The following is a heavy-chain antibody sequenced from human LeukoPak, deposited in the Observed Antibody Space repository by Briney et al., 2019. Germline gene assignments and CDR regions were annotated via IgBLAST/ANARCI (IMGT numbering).Heavy chain of an antibody. CDR1: GFTFDDYG. V-gene: IGHV3-20*04. J-gene: IGHJ1*01. Sequence: GGSLRLSCAASGFTFDDYGMSWVRQAPGKGLEWVSGINWNGGSTGYADSVRGRFTISRDNSKNTLYLQMNSLRAEDTAVYYCAKGPSGYSYGFFSGYFQHWGQGTLVTVSS. CDR2: INWNGGST. D-gene: IGHD5-18*01. CDR3: AKGPSGYSYGFFSGYFQH.